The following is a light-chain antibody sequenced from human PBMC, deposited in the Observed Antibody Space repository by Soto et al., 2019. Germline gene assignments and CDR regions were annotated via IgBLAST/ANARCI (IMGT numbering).Light chain of an antibody. V-gene: IGLV2-18*02. CDR1: RSDVGSYNR. CDR3: NSYTSSNTYV. Sequence: QAVVTQPPSVSGSPGQSVTISCTGTRSDVGSYNRVAWYQQPPGTAPKLMIYEVTNRPSGVPDRFSGSKSGNTASLTISGLQAEDEADYYCNSYTSSNTYVFGTGTKLTVL. CDR2: EVT. J-gene: IGLJ1*01.